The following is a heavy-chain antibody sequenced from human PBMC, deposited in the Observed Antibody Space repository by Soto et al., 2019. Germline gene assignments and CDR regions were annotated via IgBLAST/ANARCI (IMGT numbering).Heavy chain of an antibody. CDR3: AKDGDIVVVPATYYFDY. V-gene: IGHV3-23*01. CDR2: ISGSGGST. D-gene: IGHD2-2*01. J-gene: IGHJ4*02. Sequence: GGSLRLSCAASGFTFSSYAMSWVRQAPGKGLEWVSAISGSGGSTYYADSVKGRFTISRDNSKNTRYLQMNSLRAEDTAVYYCAKDGDIVVVPATYYFDYWGQGTLVTVSS. CDR1: GFTFSSYA.